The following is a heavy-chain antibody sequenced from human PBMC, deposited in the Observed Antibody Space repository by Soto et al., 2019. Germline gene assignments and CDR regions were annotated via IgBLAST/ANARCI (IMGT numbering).Heavy chain of an antibody. CDR1: GYTFTSYY. CDR3: ARASEDVVVIANCFFDY. J-gene: IGHJ4*02. V-gene: IGHV1-46*03. Sequence: GASVKVSCKASGYTFTSYYMHWVRQAPGQGLEWMGIINPSGGSTSYAQKFQGRVTMTRDTSTSTVYMELSSLRSEDTAVYYCARASEDVVVIANCFFDYWGQGTLVTVSS. D-gene: IGHD2-21*01. CDR2: INPSGGST.